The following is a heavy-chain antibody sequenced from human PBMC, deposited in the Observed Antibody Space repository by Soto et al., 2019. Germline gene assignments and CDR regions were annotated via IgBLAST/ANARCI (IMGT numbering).Heavy chain of an antibody. CDR2: MYSDGKT. Sequence: EVQLVESGGDLIQPGGSLRISCATSGFVVNRNYMHWVRQAPGKGLEWVSVMYSDGKTYYGESVTGRFTMSRDNTKNTVFLDMKSLRAEDTAVYYCARSPYCGTECNSGYLDFWGQGSLVTVSS. D-gene: IGHD2-21*01. CDR1: GFVVNRNY. V-gene: IGHV3-53*01. CDR3: ARSPYCGTECNSGYLDF. J-gene: IGHJ4*02.